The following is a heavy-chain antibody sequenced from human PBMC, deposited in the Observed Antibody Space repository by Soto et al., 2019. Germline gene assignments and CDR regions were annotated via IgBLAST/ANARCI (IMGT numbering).Heavy chain of an antibody. CDR3: AKVAPFILGSPF. J-gene: IGHJ4*02. Sequence: GGSLRLSCTASGFDFSGSEMNWFRHAPGKGLEWVAYITGSGGAMFHADSVKGRFSISRDNAKNSLFLEMNNLTADDAGVYYCAKVAPFILGSPFWGQGTLVTVSS. D-gene: IGHD2-21*01. CDR1: GFDFSGSE. V-gene: IGHV3-48*03. CDR2: ITGSGGAM.